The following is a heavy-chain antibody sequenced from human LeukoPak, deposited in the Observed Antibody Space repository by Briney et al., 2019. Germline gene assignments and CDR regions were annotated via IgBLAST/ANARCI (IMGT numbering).Heavy chain of an antibody. CDR1: GFTVSSNY. CDR3: ARGDFWSGYYTGLH. J-gene: IGHJ4*02. CDR2: IYSGGST. Sequence: GGSLRLSCAASGFTVSSNYMSWVRQAPGKGLEWVSVIYSGGSTYYADSVKGRFTISRQNSKNTLYLQVNSLRAEDTAVYYCARGDFWSGYYTGLHWGQGTLVTVSS. V-gene: IGHV3-53*04. D-gene: IGHD3-3*01.